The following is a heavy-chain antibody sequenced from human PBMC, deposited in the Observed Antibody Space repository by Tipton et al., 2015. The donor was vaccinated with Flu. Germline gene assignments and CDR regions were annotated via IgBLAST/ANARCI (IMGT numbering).Heavy chain of an antibody. Sequence: PGLVKPSETLSLTCTVSGGSISSYYWSWIRQPPGKGLEWIGYIYYSGSTNYNPSLKSRVTISVDTSKNQFSLKLSSVTAADTAVYYCAGRAPAGDFDYWGQGTLVTVSS. D-gene: IGHD5-24*01. J-gene: IGHJ4*02. V-gene: IGHV4-59*08. CDR1: GGSISSYY. CDR3: AGRAPAGDFDY. CDR2: IYYSGST.